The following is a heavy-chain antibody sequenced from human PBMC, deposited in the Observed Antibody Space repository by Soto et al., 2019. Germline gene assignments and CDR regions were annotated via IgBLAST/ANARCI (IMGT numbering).Heavy chain of an antibody. CDR1: GFN. Sequence: QVQLVESGGGVVQPGRSLRLSCAASGFNMHWVRQAPGKGPEWVAVISYDGNNKYYADSVKGRFSISRDNSKNTLYLQMNSLTTVDTALYFCAMIVGLDSWNFDCRAQGTLDTV. CDR3: AMIVGLDSWNFDC. CDR2: ISYDGNNK. J-gene: IGHJ4*02. V-gene: IGHV3-30-3*01. D-gene: IGHD1-26*01.